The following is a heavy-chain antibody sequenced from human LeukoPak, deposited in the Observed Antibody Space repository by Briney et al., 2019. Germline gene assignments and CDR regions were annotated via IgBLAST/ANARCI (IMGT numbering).Heavy chain of an antibody. D-gene: IGHD2-2*01. J-gene: IGHJ4*02. Sequence: PGRSLRLSCAASGFTFSSYGMHWVRQAPGKGLEWVALICYDGSKNYYGESVKGGFTISRDNVQSTLHLQMNSLRAEDTAVYYCARVATSSLDYWGQGTLVTVSS. CDR1: GFTFSSYG. CDR2: ICYDGSKN. V-gene: IGHV3-33*01. CDR3: ARVATSSLDY.